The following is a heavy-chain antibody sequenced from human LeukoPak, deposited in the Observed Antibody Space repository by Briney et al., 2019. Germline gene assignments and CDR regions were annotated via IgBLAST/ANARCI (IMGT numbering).Heavy chain of an antibody. V-gene: IGHV3-48*01. CDR3: AKDSSDYYFDY. CDR2: ISSSGSTI. D-gene: IGHD3-22*01. CDR1: GFTFSSYG. Sequence: PGGSLRLSCAASGFTFSSYGMNWVRQAPGKGLEWVSYISSSGSTIYYADSVKGRFTISRDNSKNTLYVQMNSLRADDTAVYYCAKDSSDYYFDYWGQGTLVTVSS. J-gene: IGHJ4*02.